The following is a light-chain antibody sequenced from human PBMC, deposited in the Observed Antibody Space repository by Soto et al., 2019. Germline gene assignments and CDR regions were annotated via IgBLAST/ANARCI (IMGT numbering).Light chain of an antibody. CDR3: SSYTSSIVV. V-gene: IGLV2-14*01. CDR1: SSDVGGYNY. J-gene: IGLJ2*01. CDR2: DVS. Sequence: SVLTQPASVSGSPGQSITISCTGTSSDVGGYNYVSWYQQHPGNAPKLMIYDVSNRPSGVSNRFSGSKSGNTASLTISGLQAEDEADYYCSSYTSSIVVFGGGTKLTVL.